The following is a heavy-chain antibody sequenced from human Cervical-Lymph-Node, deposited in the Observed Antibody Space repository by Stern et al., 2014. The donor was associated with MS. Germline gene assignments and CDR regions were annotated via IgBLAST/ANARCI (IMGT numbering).Heavy chain of an antibody. Sequence: EVQLVESGAEVKKPGESLKISCKASRDSFTHYWIGWVRQMPGKGLEWMGIIFPGDSVTKSSRSSEAQATFPVDSSTPTAYRQWSSLKASDTAIYYCARHHGHSPTPFDSWGQGTRVTVSS. J-gene: IGHJ4*02. V-gene: IGHV5-51*01. CDR2: IFPGDSVT. D-gene: IGHD5-24*01. CDR1: RDSFTHYW. CDR3: ARHHGHSPTPFDS.